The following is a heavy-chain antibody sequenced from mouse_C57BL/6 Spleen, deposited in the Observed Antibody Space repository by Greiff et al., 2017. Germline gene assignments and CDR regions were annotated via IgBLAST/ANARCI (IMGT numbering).Heavy chain of an antibody. CDR3: ARESYYRRYYAMDC. J-gene: IGHJ4*01. Sequence: EVQLVESEGGLVQPGSSMKLSCTASGFTFSDYYMAWVRQVPEKGLEWVANINYDGSSTYYLDSLKSRFIIAGDNAKNILYLQMSSLKSEDSATYYCARESYYRRYYAMDCWGQGTSVTVSS. V-gene: IGHV5-16*01. CDR1: GFTFSDYY. CDR2: INYDGSST. D-gene: IGHD2-12*01.